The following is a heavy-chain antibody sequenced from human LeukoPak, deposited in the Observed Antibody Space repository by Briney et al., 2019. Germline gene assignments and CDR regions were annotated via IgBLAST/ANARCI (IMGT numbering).Heavy chain of an antibody. CDR1: GFTFSSYA. D-gene: IGHD2-2*01. Sequence: PGGSLRLSCAASGFTFSSYAMSWVRQAPGKGLEWVSAISGSGGSTYYADSVKGRFTISRDNSKNTLYLQVNSLRAEDTAVYYCAKEGYCSSTSCSPYFDYWGQGTLVTVSS. CDR3: AKEGYCSSTSCSPYFDY. J-gene: IGHJ4*02. V-gene: IGHV3-23*01. CDR2: ISGSGGST.